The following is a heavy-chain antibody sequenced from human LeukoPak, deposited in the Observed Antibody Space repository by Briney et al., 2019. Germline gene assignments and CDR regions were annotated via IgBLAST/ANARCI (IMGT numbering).Heavy chain of an antibody. J-gene: IGHJ6*02. CDR1: GGSISSYY. CDR3: ARDRDSAYGTDV. V-gene: IGHV4-59*01. Sequence: PSETLSLTCTVSGGSISSYYWSWIRQPPGKGLEWIGYNYYSGSTNYNPSLKSRVTISVDTSKNQFSLKLSSVTAADTAVYYCARDRDSAYGTDVWGQGTTVTVSS. CDR2: NYYSGST. D-gene: IGHD1-26*01.